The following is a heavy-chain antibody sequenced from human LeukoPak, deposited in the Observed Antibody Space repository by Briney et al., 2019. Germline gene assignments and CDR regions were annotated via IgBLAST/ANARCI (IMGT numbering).Heavy chain of an antibody. CDR3: VIGGGSYHFDY. Sequence: SQTLSLTCTVSSGSLSILYWGWTRPPQRRGREWSGYIDYSVSTNYNPSLKSRVTISVDTSKNPFSLKLSSVTAADTAVYYCVIGGGSYHFDYSGHGTLFTVSS. CDR1: SGSLSILY. D-gene: IGHD1-26*01. J-gene: IGHJ4*01. CDR2: IDYSVST. V-gene: IGHV4-59*11.